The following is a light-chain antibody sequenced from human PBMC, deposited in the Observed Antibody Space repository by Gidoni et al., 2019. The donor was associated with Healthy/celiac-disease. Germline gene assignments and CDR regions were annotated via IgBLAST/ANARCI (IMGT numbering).Light chain of an antibody. V-gene: IGLV2-14*01. Sequence: QSALPHPASVSGSPAQSITISCTGTSSDVGVYNYVSWYQQHPGKAPKLMIYEVSNRPSGVSNRFSGSKSGNTASLTISGLQAEDEADYYCSSYTSSSTYVFGTGTKVTVL. CDR3: SSYTSSSTYV. CDR2: EVS. CDR1: SSDVGVYNY. J-gene: IGLJ1*01.